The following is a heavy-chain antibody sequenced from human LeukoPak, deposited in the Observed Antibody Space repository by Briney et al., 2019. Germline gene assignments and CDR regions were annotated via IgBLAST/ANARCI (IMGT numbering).Heavy chain of an antibody. CDR3: ANEGGYSYGYLPIDY. CDR2: IRYDGSNK. J-gene: IGHJ4*02. Sequence: PGGSLRLSCAASGFTFSSYGMHWVRQAPGKGLEGVAFIRYDGSNKYYADSVKGRFTISRDNSKNTLYLQMNSLRAEDTAVYYCANEGGYSYGYLPIDYWGQGTLVTVSS. D-gene: IGHD5-18*01. CDR1: GFTFSSYG. V-gene: IGHV3-30*02.